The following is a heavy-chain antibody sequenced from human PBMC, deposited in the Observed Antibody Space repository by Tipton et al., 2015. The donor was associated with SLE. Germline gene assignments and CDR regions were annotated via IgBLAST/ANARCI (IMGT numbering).Heavy chain of an antibody. J-gene: IGHJ3*02. D-gene: IGHD6-19*01. V-gene: IGHV4-59*12. CDR1: GGSISSYY. Sequence: TLSLTFTVSGGSISSYYWSWIRQPPGKGLEWIGNSYYSGSTYYNPYLKSRVTISVDTSKNQFSLKLSSVTAADTAVYYCARAPYSSGWRGAFDIWGKGTMVTVSS. CDR2: SYYSGST. CDR3: ARAPYSSGWRGAFDI.